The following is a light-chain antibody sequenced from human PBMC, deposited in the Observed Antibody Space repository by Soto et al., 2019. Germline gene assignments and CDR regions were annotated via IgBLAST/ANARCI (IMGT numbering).Light chain of an antibody. Sequence: EIVMTQSPATLSLSPGERAALSCRASQSINSELAWYQQKPGQPPRLLIYGASTRATGVPARFTGSESGSEFTLTISGLQTDDCAVYYCQQGHNWPLTFGQGTRLEI. V-gene: IGKV3-15*01. J-gene: IGKJ2*01. CDR2: GAS. CDR3: QQGHNWPLT. CDR1: QSINSE.